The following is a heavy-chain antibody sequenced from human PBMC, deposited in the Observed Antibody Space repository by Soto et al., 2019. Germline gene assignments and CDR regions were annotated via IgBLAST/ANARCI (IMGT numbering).Heavy chain of an antibody. D-gene: IGHD3-16*01. J-gene: IGHJ4*02. CDR3: AGWGGHDSNY. Sequence: EVQLLGSGGGLVQPGGSLRLSCVASGFRFSSYWMNWVRQTPGMGLEWVANIDPDGRVGSYVDSVKGRFTTSRDNAKNVLDLEMNGLRADGTAVYFWAGWGGHDSNYWGQGILVTVSS. V-gene: IGHV3-7*03. CDR2: IDPDGRVG. CDR1: GFRFSSYW.